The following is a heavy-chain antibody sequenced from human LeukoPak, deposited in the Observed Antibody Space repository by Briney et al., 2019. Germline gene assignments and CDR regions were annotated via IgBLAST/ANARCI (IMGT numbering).Heavy chain of an antibody. Sequence: GASVKVSCKASGYTFTSYYMHWVRQAPGQGLEWMGWISAYNGNTNYAQKLQGRVTMTTDTSTSTAYMELRSLRSDDTAVYYCARDSGYYFDYWGQGTLVTVSS. J-gene: IGHJ4*02. CDR1: GYTFTSYY. CDR3: ARDSGYYFDY. V-gene: IGHV1-18*04. CDR2: ISAYNGNT.